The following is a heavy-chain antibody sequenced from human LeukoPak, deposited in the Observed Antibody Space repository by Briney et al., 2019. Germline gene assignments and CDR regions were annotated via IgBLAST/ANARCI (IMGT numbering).Heavy chain of an antibody. CDR1: GYTFSNYA. V-gene: IGHV1-18*04. CDR2: ISAYNGNT. Sequence: ASVKVSCKPSGYTFSNYAIHWVRQAPGQGLEWMGWISAYNGNTNYAQKLQGRVTMTTDTSTSTAYMELRSLRSDDTAVYYCARDSRITMVRGVTITTNWFDPWGQGTLVTVSS. CDR3: ARDSRITMVRGVTITTNWFDP. J-gene: IGHJ5*02. D-gene: IGHD3-10*01.